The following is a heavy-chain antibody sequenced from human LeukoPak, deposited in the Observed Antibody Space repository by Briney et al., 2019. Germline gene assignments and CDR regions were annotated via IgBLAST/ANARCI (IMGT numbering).Heavy chain of an antibody. Sequence: GGSLRLSCAASGFTFSSYWMSWVRQAPGKGLEWVANIKQDGSEKYYVDSVKGRFTISRDNANNSLNLQMNSLRAEDTAVYYCARQGGRVAPFGYWGQGTMVTVSS. CDR1: GFTFSSYW. CDR3: ARQGGRVAPFGY. J-gene: IGHJ4*02. D-gene: IGHD3-16*01. CDR2: IKQDGSEK. V-gene: IGHV3-7*01.